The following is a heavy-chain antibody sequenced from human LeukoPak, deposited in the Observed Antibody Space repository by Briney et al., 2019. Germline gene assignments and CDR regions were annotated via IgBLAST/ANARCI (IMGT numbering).Heavy chain of an antibody. V-gene: IGHV3-30*03. CDR2: ISYDGSNK. CDR3: ARDPSATVVTSRFDY. Sequence: PGGSLRLSCAASGFTFSSYGMHWVRQAPGKGLEWVAVISYDGSNKYYADSVKGRFTISRDNAKNSLYLQMNSLRAEDTAVYYCARDPSATVVTSRFDYWGQGTLVTVSS. CDR1: GFTFSSYG. D-gene: IGHD4-23*01. J-gene: IGHJ4*02.